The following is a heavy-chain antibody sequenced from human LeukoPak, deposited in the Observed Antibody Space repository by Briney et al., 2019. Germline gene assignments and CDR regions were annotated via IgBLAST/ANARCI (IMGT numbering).Heavy chain of an antibody. CDR1: GFNFSSFA. J-gene: IGHJ4*02. CDR3: ARAVAADSRGWYAWGDY. Sequence: GGSLRLSCEASGFNFSSFAMHWVREAPGKGLEWVALISSDASNTSYADSVKGRFTISRDTSKTALYLQMNSLRDADTAVYYCARAVAADSRGWYAWGDYWGQGSLVTVSS. D-gene: IGHD6-19*01. V-gene: IGHV3-30*01. CDR2: ISSDASNT.